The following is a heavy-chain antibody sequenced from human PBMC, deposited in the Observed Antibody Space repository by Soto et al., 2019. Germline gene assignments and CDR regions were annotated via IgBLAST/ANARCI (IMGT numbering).Heavy chain of an antibody. V-gene: IGHV1-69*13. D-gene: IGHD2-21*02. J-gene: IGHJ4*02. Sequence: SLNRSWKPSGGTFSSYTSCWGRQAPGRGLEWMGGIIRIFGTANYAQKFQGRVTITADESTSTAYMELSSLRSEDTAVYYCARATGDPGSYYFDYWGQGTLVTVSS. CDR1: GGTFSSYT. CDR2: IIRIFGTA. CDR3: ARATGDPGSYYFDY.